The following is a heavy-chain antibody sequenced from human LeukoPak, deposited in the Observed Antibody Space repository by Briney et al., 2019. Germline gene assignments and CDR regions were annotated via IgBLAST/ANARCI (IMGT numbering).Heavy chain of an antibody. V-gene: IGHV3-23*01. CDR3: AKRFNCGGDCFNY. CDR2: ISGSGGST. CDR1: GFTFSSYG. J-gene: IGHJ4*02. Sequence: GGSLRLSCAASGFTFSSYGMSWVRQAPGKGLEWVSAISGSGGSTYYADSVKGRFTISRDNSKNTLYLQMNSLRAEDTAVYYCAKRFNCGGDCFNYWGQGTLVTVSS. D-gene: IGHD2-21*01.